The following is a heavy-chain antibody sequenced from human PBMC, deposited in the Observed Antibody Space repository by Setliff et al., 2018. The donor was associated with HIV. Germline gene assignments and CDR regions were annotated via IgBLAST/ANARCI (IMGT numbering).Heavy chain of an antibody. CDR1: GNTLRNNA. D-gene: IGHD3-22*01. Sequence: SVKVSCKASGNTLRNNAIGWVRQAPGQGLEWMGSLIPIFGTANYAQKFQGRVTITADESTSTAYMELSSLRSEDTAVYYCGRDRTPYYYDSSGFNWFDPWGQGTLVTVSS. CDR3: GRDRTPYYYDSSGFNWFDP. J-gene: IGHJ5*02. CDR2: LIPIFGTA. V-gene: IGHV1-69*13.